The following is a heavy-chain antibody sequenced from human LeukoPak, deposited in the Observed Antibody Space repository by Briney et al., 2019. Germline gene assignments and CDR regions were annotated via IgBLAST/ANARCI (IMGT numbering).Heavy chain of an antibody. CDR1: GGSFSGYY. J-gene: IGHJ3*02. V-gene: IGHV4-34*01. D-gene: IGHD6-13*01. Sequence: SETLSLTCAVYGGSFSGYYWSWIRRPPGKGLEWIGEINHSGSTNYNPSLKSRVTISVDTSKNQFSLKLSSVTAADTAVYYCARGPRRVAAAGNRPGAFDIWGQGTMVTVSS. CDR2: INHSGST. CDR3: ARGPRRVAAAGNRPGAFDI.